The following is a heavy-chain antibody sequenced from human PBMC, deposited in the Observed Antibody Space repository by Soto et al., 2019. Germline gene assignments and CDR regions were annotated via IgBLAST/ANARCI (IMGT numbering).Heavy chain of an antibody. D-gene: IGHD3-3*01. CDR3: ARDRRSKWSGYYVYYFDY. Sequence: SVKVSCKASGGTFSSYAISWVRQAPGQGLEWMGGIIPIFGTANYAQKFQGRVTITADESTSTAYMELGSLRSEDTAVYYCARDRRSKWSGYYVYYFDYWGQGTLVTVSS. J-gene: IGHJ4*02. V-gene: IGHV1-69*13. CDR2: IIPIFGTA. CDR1: GGTFSSYA.